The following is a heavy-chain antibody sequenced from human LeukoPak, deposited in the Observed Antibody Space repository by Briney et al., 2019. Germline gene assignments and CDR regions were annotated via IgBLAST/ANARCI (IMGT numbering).Heavy chain of an antibody. CDR1: GGSISSYY. D-gene: IGHD3-3*01. V-gene: IGHV4-59*01. Sequence: PSETPSLTCTVSGGSISSYYWSWIRQPPGKGLEWIGYIYYSGSTNYNPSLKSRVTISVDTSKNQFSLKLSSVTAADTAVYYCARALRFLEWKTFDYWGQGTLVTVSS. J-gene: IGHJ4*02. CDR2: IYYSGST. CDR3: ARALRFLEWKTFDY.